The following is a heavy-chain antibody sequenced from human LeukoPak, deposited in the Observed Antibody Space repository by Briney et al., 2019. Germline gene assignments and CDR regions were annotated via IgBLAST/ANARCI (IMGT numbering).Heavy chain of an antibody. D-gene: IGHD3-22*01. Sequence: SQTLSLTCAISGDSVSSNSAAWNWIRQSPSRGLAGLGRTYYRSKWYNDYVVSVKSLITISPDTSKDQFSLQLNSVTPEDTAVYYCAREKAHYYDSSGYYSNWFDPWGQGTLVTVSS. CDR1: GDSVSSNSAA. J-gene: IGHJ5*02. CDR3: AREKAHYYDSSGYYSNWFDP. CDR2: TYYRSKWYN. V-gene: IGHV6-1*01.